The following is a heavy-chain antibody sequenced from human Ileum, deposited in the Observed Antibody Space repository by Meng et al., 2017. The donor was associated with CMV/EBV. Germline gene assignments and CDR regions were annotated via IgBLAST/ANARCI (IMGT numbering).Heavy chain of an antibody. CDR2: IIPTLGSA. Sequence: SAKVSCKASGDTFSAYTISWVRQAPGQGLEWMGGIIPTLGSAKYAQKFQGRLTITTDESTGTYYKDLTSLTSEDTPVYYCSRGFGTTWYAFDYWGQGTLVTVSS. D-gene: IGHD6-13*01. CDR3: SRGFGTTWYAFDY. J-gene: IGHJ4*02. CDR1: GDTFSAYT. V-gene: IGHV1-69*16.